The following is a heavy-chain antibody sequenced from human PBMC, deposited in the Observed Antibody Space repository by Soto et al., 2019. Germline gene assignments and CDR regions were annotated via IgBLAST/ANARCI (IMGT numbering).Heavy chain of an antibody. J-gene: IGHJ3*02. CDR2: ISFAGSFK. CDR3: ATIAAPPAFNI. D-gene: IGHD6-13*01. CDR1: GFIFSSYG. V-gene: IGHV3-30*03. Sequence: QVQLVESGGGVVQPGRSLRLSCAASGFIFSSYGMNWVRQAPGKGLEWVAVISFAGSFKYYADSVKGRFTISRDNSKNTLYLQINSLRTEDTAVYYCATIAAPPAFNIWGQGTMVTVSS.